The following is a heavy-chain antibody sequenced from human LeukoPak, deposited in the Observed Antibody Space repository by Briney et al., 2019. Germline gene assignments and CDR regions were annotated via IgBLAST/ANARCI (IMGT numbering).Heavy chain of an antibody. CDR3: GRDSIYYYVGSGFNY. Sequence: PGGSLRLSCAASGFTFSSYSMNWVRQAPGKGLEWVSYISSSSSTIYYADSVKGRFTISRDNAKNSLYLQMNSLRAEDTAVYYCGRDSIYYYVGSGFNYWGQGTLVTVSS. V-gene: IGHV3-48*04. D-gene: IGHD3-22*01. CDR1: GFTFSSYS. CDR2: ISSSSSTI. J-gene: IGHJ4*02.